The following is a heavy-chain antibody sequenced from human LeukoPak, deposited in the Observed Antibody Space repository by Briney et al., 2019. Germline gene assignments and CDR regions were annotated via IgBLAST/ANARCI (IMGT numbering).Heavy chain of an antibody. V-gene: IGHV1-69*01. D-gene: IGHD5-12*01. Sequence: GASVKVSCKASGGTFSSYAISWVRQAPGQGLEWMGGIIPIFGTANYAQKFQGRVTITADESTSTAYMELSSLRSEDTAVYYCATTSTPSDYYYHYGMDVWGQGTTVTVSS. CDR3: ATTSTPSDYYYHYGMDV. J-gene: IGHJ6*02. CDR1: GGTFSSYA. CDR2: IIPIFGTA.